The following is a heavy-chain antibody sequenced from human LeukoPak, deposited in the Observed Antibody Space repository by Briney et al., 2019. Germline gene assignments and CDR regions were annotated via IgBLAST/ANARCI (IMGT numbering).Heavy chain of an antibody. Sequence: ASVKVSCKASGYTFTSYDINWVRQAPGQGLEWMGWISAYNGNTNYAQKLQGRVTMTTDTSTSTAYMELRSLRSDDTAVYYCARGYEYSSSAPEDYWGQGTLVTVSS. V-gene: IGHV1-18*01. J-gene: IGHJ4*02. CDR3: ARGYEYSSSAPEDY. CDR1: GYTFTSYD. CDR2: ISAYNGNT. D-gene: IGHD6-6*01.